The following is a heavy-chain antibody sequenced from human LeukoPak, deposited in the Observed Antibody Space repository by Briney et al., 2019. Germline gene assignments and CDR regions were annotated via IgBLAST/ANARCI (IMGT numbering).Heavy chain of an antibody. CDR1: GGSISSSNW. CDR2: INHSGST. D-gene: IGHD2/OR15-2a*01. J-gene: IGHJ5*02. V-gene: IGHV4-4*02. Sequence: PSGTLSLTCAVSGGSISSSNWWSWVRQPPGKGLEWIGEINHSGSTNYNPSLKSRVTISVDTSKNQFSLKLSSVTAADTAVYYCARAGIRPLLPKFDPWGQGTLVTVSS. CDR3: ARAGIRPLLPKFDP.